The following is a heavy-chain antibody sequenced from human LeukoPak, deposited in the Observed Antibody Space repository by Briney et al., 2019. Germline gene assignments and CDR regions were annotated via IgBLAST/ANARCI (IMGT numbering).Heavy chain of an antibody. V-gene: IGHV5-51*01. J-gene: IGHJ4*02. CDR1: GYSFTSYW. Sequence: GESLKISCKGSGYSFTSYWIGWARQMPGKGLEWMGIIYTGDSDTRYSPSFQGQVTISADKSISTAYLQWSSLKASDTAMYYCARSLTARGSYALWGQGTLVTASS. CDR2: IYTGDSDT. D-gene: IGHD1-26*01. CDR3: ARSLTARGSYAL.